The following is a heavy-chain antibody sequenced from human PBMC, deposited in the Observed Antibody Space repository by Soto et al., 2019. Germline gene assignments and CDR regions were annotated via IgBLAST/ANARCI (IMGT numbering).Heavy chain of an antibody. CDR1: GYTFTGYY. CDR2: INPNSGGT. CDR3: ARGSPAATVNYYYYMDV. V-gene: IGHV1-2*04. D-gene: IGHD2-2*01. J-gene: IGHJ6*03. Sequence: ASVKVSCKASGYTFTGYYMHWVRQAPGQGLEWMGWINPNSGGTNYAQKFQGWVTMTRDTSISTAYMELSRLRSDDTAVYYCARGSPAATVNYYYYMDVWGKGTTVTVSS.